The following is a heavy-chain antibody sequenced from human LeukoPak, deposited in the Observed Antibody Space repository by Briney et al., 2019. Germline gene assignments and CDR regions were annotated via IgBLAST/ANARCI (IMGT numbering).Heavy chain of an antibody. CDR1: GYTFTSYG. Sequence: ASVKVSCKASGYTFTSYGISWVRQAPGQGLEWMGWISAYNGNTNYAQKLQGRVTMTTDTSTSTAYMELRSLRSDDTAVYYCAREDSGDYDILTGPDCWGQGTLVTVSS. J-gene: IGHJ4*02. CDR3: AREDSGDYDILTGPDC. CDR2: ISAYNGNT. V-gene: IGHV1-18*01. D-gene: IGHD3-9*01.